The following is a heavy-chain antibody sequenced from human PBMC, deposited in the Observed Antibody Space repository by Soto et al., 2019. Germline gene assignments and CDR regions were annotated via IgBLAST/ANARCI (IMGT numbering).Heavy chain of an antibody. D-gene: IGHD1-26*01. J-gene: IGHJ4*02. V-gene: IGHV3-30*18. Sequence: GGSLRLSCAASGSTFSSYGMYWVRQAPGKGLEWVAGISYDGSNKYYADSVKVRFTISRDNSKNTLYLQMNSLRAEDTAVYYCAKGSYSGIYSDFDYWGQGTLVTVPS. CDR3: AKGSYSGIYSDFDY. CDR1: GSTFSSYG. CDR2: ISYDGSNK.